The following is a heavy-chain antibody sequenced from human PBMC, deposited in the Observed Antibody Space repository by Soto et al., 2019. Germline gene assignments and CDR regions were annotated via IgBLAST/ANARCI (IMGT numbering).Heavy chain of an antibody. J-gene: IGHJ6*02. CDR1: GGTFSSYA. Sequence: QVQLVQSGAEVKKPGSSVKVSCKASGGTFSSYAISWVRQAPGQGLEWMGGIIPIFDTADYAQKFQGRVTITADESTSTAYMELSSLRPEDTAVYYCASHGITGTWVYYYGMDVWGQGTTVTVSS. V-gene: IGHV1-69*12. D-gene: IGHD1-7*01. CDR3: ASHGITGTWVYYYGMDV. CDR2: IIPIFDTA.